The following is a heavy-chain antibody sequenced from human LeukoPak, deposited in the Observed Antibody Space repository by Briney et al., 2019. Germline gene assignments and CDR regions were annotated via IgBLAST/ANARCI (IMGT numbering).Heavy chain of an antibody. CDR3: AREVLWFGELLGY. V-gene: IGHV3-7*01. Sequence: GGSLRLSCAASGFTFSSYWMSWVRQAPGKGLEWVANIKQDGSEKYYVDSVKGRFTISRDNAKSSLYLQMNSLRAEDTAVYYCAREVLWFGELLGYWGQGTLVTVSS. CDR1: GFTFSSYW. CDR2: IKQDGSEK. J-gene: IGHJ4*02. D-gene: IGHD3-10*01.